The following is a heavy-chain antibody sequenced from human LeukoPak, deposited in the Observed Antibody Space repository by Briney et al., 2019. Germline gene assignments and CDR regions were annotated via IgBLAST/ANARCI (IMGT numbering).Heavy chain of an antibody. J-gene: IGHJ4*02. CDR2: TYYRSKWYN. V-gene: IGHV6-1*01. D-gene: IGHD2-15*01. Sequence: SQTLSLTCAISGDSVSSNGAAWNWIRQSPSRGLEWLGRTYYRSKWYNDYAVSVKSRITINPDTSKNQFSLQLNSVTPEDTAVYYCARDLGKRYCSGGSCYPLGLDYWGQGTLVTVSS. CDR3: ARDLGKRYCSGGSCYPLGLDY. CDR1: GDSVSSNGAA.